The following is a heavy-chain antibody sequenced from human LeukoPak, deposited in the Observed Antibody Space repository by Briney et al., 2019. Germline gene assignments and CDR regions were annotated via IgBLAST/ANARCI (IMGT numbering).Heavy chain of an antibody. CDR2: IYYSGST. J-gene: IGHJ4*02. Sequence: SETLSLTCTVSGDSISYYYWSWIRQPPGKGLEWIGYIYYSGSTNYNPSLKSRVTISVDTSKNQFSLKLSSVTAADTAVYYCARAGYSSGWSRGERPAFDYWGQGTLVTVSS. D-gene: IGHD6-19*01. CDR3: ARAGYSSGWSRGERPAFDY. V-gene: IGHV4-59*08. CDR1: GDSISYYY.